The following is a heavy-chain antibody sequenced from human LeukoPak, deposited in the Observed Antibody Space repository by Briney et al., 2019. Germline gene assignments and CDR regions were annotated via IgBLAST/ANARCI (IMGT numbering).Heavy chain of an antibody. J-gene: IGHJ3*02. D-gene: IGHD3-10*01. CDR1: GFTFSTYS. V-gene: IGHV3-21*01. Sequence: GGSLRLSCAASGFTFSTYSMNWVRQAPGKGLEWVSSISSSSRYIYYADSVKGRFTISRDNAKKLLYLQMNSLRAEDTAVYYCASTYGSGSPDPGAFDIWGQGTMVTVSS. CDR2: ISSSSRYI. CDR3: ASTYGSGSPDPGAFDI.